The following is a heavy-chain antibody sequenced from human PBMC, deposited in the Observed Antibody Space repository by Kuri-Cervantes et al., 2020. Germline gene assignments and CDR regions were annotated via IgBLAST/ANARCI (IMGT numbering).Heavy chain of an antibody. CDR3: ARVPDIVVVPAQYYYYMDV. D-gene: IGHD2-2*01. CDR2: INPSGGST. J-gene: IGHJ6*03. Sequence: ASVKVSCKASGYTFTSYYMHWVRQAPGQGLEWMGIINPSGGSTSYAQKFQGRVTMTRDTSTSTAYMELSSLRSEDTAVYYCARVPDIVVVPAQYYYYMDVWGKGTTVTVSS. CDR1: GYTFTSYY. V-gene: IGHV1-46*01.